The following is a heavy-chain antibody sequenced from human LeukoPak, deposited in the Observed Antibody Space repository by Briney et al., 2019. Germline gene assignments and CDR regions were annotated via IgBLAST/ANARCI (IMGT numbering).Heavy chain of an antibody. V-gene: IGHV3-23*01. CDR3: AKVAPLDYYDSSGYYYSFDY. J-gene: IGHJ4*02. D-gene: IGHD3-22*01. Sequence: GGSLRLSCVASGFTFSSYAMSWVRQAPGKGLEWVSAISGSGGSTYYADSVKGRFTISRDNSKNTLYLQMNSLRAEDTAVYYCAKVAPLDYYDSSGYYYSFDYWGQGTLVTVSS. CDR1: GFTFSSYA. CDR2: ISGSGGST.